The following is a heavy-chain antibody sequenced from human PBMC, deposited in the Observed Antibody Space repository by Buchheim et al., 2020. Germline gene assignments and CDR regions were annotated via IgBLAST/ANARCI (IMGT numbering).Heavy chain of an antibody. CDR2: TSPDARST. CDR1: GFTFTTHW. J-gene: IGHJ4*02. Sequence: EVQLVESGGGLVQPGGSLRLSCVASGFTFTTHWMHWVRQAPGKGLVWVSRTSPDARSTTYADSVKGRFTISRDNAKNTVSLQMNSLRGEDTAVYYCTRGASGNFGLFDCWGQGTL. V-gene: IGHV3-74*01. D-gene: IGHD1-7*01. CDR3: TRGASGNFGLFDC.